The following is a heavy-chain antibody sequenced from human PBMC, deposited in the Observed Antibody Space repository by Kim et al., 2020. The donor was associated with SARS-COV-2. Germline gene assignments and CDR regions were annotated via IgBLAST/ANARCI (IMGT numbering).Heavy chain of an antibody. J-gene: IGHJ4*02. CDR2: INPNSGGT. D-gene: IGHD3-22*01. V-gene: IGHV1-2*04. CDR1: GYTFTGYY. Sequence: ASVKVSCKASGYTFTGYYMHWVRQAPGQGLEWMGWINPNSGGTNYAQKFQGWVTMTRDTSISTAYMELSRLRSDDTAVYYCARAGLYYYESSGYYPYWGQGTLVTVSS. CDR3: ARAGLYYYESSGYYPY.